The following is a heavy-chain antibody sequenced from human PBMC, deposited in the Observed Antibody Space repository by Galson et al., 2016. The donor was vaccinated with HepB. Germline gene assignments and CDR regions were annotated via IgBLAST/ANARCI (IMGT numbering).Heavy chain of an antibody. D-gene: IGHD5-18*01. V-gene: IGHV4-61*02. CDR3: ARQSLGYTYADDAFDI. CDR1: GGSIRINSYY. CDR2: IYTSGST. Sequence: TLSLTCTVSGGSIRINSYYRTWIRQPAGKGLEWIGRIYTSGSTNYNPSLKSRVTISIDASKNEFSLRLSSVTAADTAVYYCARQSLGYTYADDAFDIWGQGTTVTVSS. J-gene: IGHJ3*02.